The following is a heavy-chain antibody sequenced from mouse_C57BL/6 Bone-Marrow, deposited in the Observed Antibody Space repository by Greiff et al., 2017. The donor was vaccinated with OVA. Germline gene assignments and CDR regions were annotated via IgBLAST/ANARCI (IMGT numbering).Heavy chain of an antibody. CDR2: IYPGSGST. CDR1: GYTFTSYW. Sequence: VKLKQPGAELVKPGASVKMSCKASGYTFTSYWITWVKQRPGQGLEWIGDIYPGSGSTNYNEKFKSKATLTVDTSSSTAYMHLSSLTSEDSAVYYCARGDSSGYEGFAYWGQGTLVTVSA. CDR3: ARGDSSGYEGFAY. J-gene: IGHJ3*01. D-gene: IGHD3-2*02. V-gene: IGHV1-55*01.